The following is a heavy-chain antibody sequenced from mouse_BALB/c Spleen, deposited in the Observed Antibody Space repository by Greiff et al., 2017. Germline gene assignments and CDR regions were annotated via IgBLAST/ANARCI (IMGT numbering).Heavy chain of an antibody. J-gene: IGHJ3*01. Sequence: VHVKQSGAELVKPGASVKLSCTASGFNIKDTYMHWVKQRPEQGLEWIGRIDPANGNTKYDPKFQGKATITADTSSNTAYLQLSSLTSEDTAVYYCARYYDGYYVGFAYWGQGTLVTVSA. D-gene: IGHD2-3*01. CDR2: IDPANGNT. V-gene: IGHV14-3*02. CDR1: GFNIKDTY. CDR3: ARYYDGYYVGFAY.